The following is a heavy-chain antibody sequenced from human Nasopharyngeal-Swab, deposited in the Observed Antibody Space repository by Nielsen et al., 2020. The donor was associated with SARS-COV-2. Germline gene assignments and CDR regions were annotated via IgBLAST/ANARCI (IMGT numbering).Heavy chain of an antibody. Sequence: SETLSLTCAASGGSISSGGYSWSWIRQPPGKGLEWIGYIYHSGSTYYNPSLKSRVTISVDRSKNQFSLKLSSVTAADTAVYYCARFSGRSGYDFFVSFSLEYYYYMDVWGKGTTVTVSS. D-gene: IGHD5-12*01. J-gene: IGHJ6*03. CDR2: IYHSGST. CDR3: ARFSGRSGYDFFVSFSLEYYYYMDV. V-gene: IGHV4-30-2*01. CDR1: GGSISSGGYS.